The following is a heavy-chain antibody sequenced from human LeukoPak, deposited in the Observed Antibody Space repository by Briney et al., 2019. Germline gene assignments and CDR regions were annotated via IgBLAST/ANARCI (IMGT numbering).Heavy chain of an antibody. CDR3: ARDGVGARDY. D-gene: IGHD1-26*01. CDR2: IYYSGST. CDR1: GGSISSSSYY. J-gene: IGHJ4*02. Sequence: SETLSLTCTVSGGSISSSSYYWGWIRQPPGKGLEWIGTIYYSGSTYYNPSLKSRVTISVDTSENQFSLKLSSVTAADTAMYYCARDGVGARDYWGQGTLVTVSS. V-gene: IGHV4-39*07.